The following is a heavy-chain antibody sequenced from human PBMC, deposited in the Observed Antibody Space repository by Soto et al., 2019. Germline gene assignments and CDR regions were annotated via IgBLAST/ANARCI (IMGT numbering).Heavy chain of an antibody. J-gene: IGHJ6*02. D-gene: IGHD5-18*01. Sequence: PSETLSLTCAVYGGSLSGYYWSWIRQPPGKGLECIGEINQSGSTNFNPSLKSRVTISVDTSKNQFSLQLNSVTPEDTAVYYCARDQRGYSYGAPGYYGMDVWGQGTTVTVSS. CDR1: GGSLSGYY. V-gene: IGHV4-34*01. CDR2: INQSGST. CDR3: ARDQRGYSYGAPGYYGMDV.